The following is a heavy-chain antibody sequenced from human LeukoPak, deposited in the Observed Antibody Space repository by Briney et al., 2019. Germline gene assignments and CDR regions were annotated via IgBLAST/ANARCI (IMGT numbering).Heavy chain of an antibody. V-gene: IGHV1-69*05. CDR2: IIPIFGTT. Sequence: IIPIFGTTNYAQKFQCRVTIITDGSTSTAYVELSSLRSEDTAVYYCARTPTTMTTDAFDVWGQGTMVTVSS. J-gene: IGHJ3*01. CDR3: ARTPTTMTTDAFDV. D-gene: IGHD4-17*01.